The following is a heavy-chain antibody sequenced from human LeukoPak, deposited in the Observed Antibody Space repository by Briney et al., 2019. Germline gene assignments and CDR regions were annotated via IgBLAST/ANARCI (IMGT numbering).Heavy chain of an antibody. J-gene: IGHJ4*02. CDR3: ARRDSSGWSGFDY. CDR1: GFTFSSYS. D-gene: IGHD6-19*01. Sequence: GGFLRLSCAASGFTFSSYSMNWVRQAPGKGLEWVSSISSSSSYIYYADSVKGRFTISRDNAKNSLYLQMNSLRAEDTAVYYCARRDSSGWSGFDYWGQGTLVTVSS. CDR2: ISSSSSYI. V-gene: IGHV3-21*01.